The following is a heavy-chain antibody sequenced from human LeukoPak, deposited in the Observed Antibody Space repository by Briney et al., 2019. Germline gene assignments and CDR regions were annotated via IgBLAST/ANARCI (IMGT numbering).Heavy chain of an antibody. Sequence: GESLKISCEGSGYTFRSYWIGWVGQMPGKDLEWMGMIYPGDSDTRYSPSFQGQVTFTADLSLNTAYLQWSSLEASDTAIYYCTRQSQACSTGSCYVVSWGQGTQVTVSS. CDR3: TRQSQACSTGSCYVVS. V-gene: IGHV5-51*01. CDR2: IYPGDSDT. D-gene: IGHD2-15*01. CDR1: GYTFRSYW. J-gene: IGHJ5*01.